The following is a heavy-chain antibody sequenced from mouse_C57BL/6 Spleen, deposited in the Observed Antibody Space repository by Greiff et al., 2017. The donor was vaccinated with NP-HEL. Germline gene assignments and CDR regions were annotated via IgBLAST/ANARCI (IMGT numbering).Heavy chain of an antibody. J-gene: IGHJ3*01. Sequence: QVQLKQPGAELVRPGSSVKLSCKASGYTFTSYWMDWVKQRPGQGLEWIGNIYPSDSETHYNQKFKDKATLTVDKSSSTAYMQLSSLTSEDSAVYYCARTLYDGYTWFAYWGQGTLVTVSA. CDR2: IYPSDSET. V-gene: IGHV1-61*01. CDR1: GYTFTSYW. D-gene: IGHD2-3*01. CDR3: ARTLYDGYTWFAY.